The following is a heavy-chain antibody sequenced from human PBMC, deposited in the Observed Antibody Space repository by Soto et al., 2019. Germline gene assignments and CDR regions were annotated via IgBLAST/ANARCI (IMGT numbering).Heavy chain of an antibody. CDR1: GYTFTSYG. CDR3: ATLGTPIDSSVQTRD. CDR2: ISAYNGNR. V-gene: IGHV1-18*01. J-gene: IGHJ4*02. Sequence: QVQLVQSGAEVKKPGASVKVSCKASGYTFTSYGISWVRQAPGQGLEWMGWISAYNGNRNYAQKLQGSVTMTTDTSTSTAYMELSSLRSDDTAVYYCATLGTPIDSSVQTRDWGQGTLVTVAS. D-gene: IGHD4-4*01.